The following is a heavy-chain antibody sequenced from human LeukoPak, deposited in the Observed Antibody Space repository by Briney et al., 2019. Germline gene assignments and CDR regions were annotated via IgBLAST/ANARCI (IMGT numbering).Heavy chain of an antibody. Sequence: PGGSLRLSCAASGFTFSSYAMSWVRQAPGKGLEWVSSISGNSGRTYYADSVKGRFSISRDNSNNTLYLQMNSLRAEDAAVYYCAKSTISWERVDYWGQGTLVTVSS. CDR3: AKSTISWERVDY. D-gene: IGHD6-13*01. J-gene: IGHJ4*02. CDR2: ISGNSGRT. CDR1: GFTFSSYA. V-gene: IGHV3-23*01.